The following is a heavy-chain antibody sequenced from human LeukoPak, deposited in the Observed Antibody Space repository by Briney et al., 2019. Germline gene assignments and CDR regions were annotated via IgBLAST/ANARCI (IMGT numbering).Heavy chain of an antibody. J-gene: IGHJ4*02. CDR3: VRYYNNFDY. CDR2: IYYSGST. V-gene: IGHV4-39*01. D-gene: IGHD2/OR15-2a*01. CDR1: GGSISSSSYY. Sequence: SETLSLTCTVSGGSISSSSYYWGWIRQPPGKGLEWIGSIYYSGSTYYNPSLKSRVTTSVDTSKDQFSLKLSSVTAADTAVYYCVRYYNNFDYWGQGTLVTVSS.